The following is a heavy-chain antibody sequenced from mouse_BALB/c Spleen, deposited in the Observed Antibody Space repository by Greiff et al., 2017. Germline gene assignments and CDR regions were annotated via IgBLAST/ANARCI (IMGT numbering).Heavy chain of an antibody. V-gene: IGHV5-6*02. CDR3: ARFDYYAMDY. J-gene: IGHJ4*01. CDR2: ISSGGSYT. CDR1: GFTFSSYG. Sequence: DVMLVESGGDLVKPGGSLKLSCAASGFTFSSYGMSWVRQTPDKRLEWVATISSGGSYTYYPDSVKGRFTISRDNAKNTLYLQMSSLKSEDTAMYYCARFDYYAMDYWGQGTSVTVSS.